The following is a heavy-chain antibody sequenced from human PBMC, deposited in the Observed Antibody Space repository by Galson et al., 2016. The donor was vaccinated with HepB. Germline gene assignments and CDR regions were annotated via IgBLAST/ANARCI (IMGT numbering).Heavy chain of an antibody. J-gene: IGHJ3*02. V-gene: IGHV4-4*02. CDR2: IFHTGTT. D-gene: IGHD1-26*01. CDR1: GGPISTDNW. CDR3: ARGGAFLGQTRTCFDI. Sequence: SETLSPTCSVSGGPISTDNWWNWVRQSPEKGLEWIGGIFHTGTTNDNPSFKSRVIMSVDESKSDFPLKLTSVTAADTAGYYCARGGAFLGQTRTCFDIWGQGTMVTVSS.